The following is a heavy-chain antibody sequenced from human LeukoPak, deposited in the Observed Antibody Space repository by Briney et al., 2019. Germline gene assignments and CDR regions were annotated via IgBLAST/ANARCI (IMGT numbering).Heavy chain of an antibody. CDR2: ISSSGSTI. D-gene: IGHD5-18*01. J-gene: IGHJ4*02. Sequence: PGGSLRLSCAASGFTFSSYEMNWVRQAPGKGLEWVSYISSSGSTIYYADSVKGRFTISRDNAKNSLYLQMNSLRAEDTAVYYCARDFGGRDTAMVTPSYFDYWGQGTLVTVSS. CDR1: GFTFSSYE. CDR3: ARDFGGRDTAMVTPSYFDY. V-gene: IGHV3-48*03.